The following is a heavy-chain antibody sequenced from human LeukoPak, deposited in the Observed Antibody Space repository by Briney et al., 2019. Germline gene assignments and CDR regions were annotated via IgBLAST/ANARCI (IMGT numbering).Heavy chain of an antibody. J-gene: IGHJ4*02. CDR1: GYTFTGYY. V-gene: IGHV1-2*02. CDR3: ARDDASTHDY. Sequence: WASVKVSFKASGYTFTGYYLHWVRQAPGQGLEWMGWINPNSGGTNYARNFQGRVTMTLDTSIATLYMELSSLTSDDTAVYYCARDDASTHDYWGQGTLVTVSS. CDR2: INPNSGGT.